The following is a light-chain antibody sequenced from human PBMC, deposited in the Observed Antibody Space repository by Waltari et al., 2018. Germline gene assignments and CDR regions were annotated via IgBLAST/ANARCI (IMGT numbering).Light chain of an antibody. Sequence: DIQMTQSPSSLSASVGDTVTITCQASQGIGNDLNWYKQKPGKAPKLLIYRASSFQSGIPSRFSGSESGTDFTLTISSLQPEYFATYYCQQGYSYPWTFGQGTKVEIK. CDR1: QGIGND. CDR3: QQGYSYPWT. CDR2: RAS. V-gene: IGKV1-17*01. J-gene: IGKJ1*01.